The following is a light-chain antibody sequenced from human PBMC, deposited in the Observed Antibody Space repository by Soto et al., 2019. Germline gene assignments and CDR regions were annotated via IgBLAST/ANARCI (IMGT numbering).Light chain of an antibody. CDR2: DAS. J-gene: IGKJ4*01. V-gene: IGKV3-15*01. CDR1: QNVYNN. CDR3: QQCRNWPLT. Sequence: EIVMTQSPATLSVSPGEGATLSCKASQNVYNNLAWYQQRPGQPPRLLIYDASTSATGISARFSGSGYGTEFTLTISSLQSEDVAVYFCQQCRNWPLTFGGGTKVEIK.